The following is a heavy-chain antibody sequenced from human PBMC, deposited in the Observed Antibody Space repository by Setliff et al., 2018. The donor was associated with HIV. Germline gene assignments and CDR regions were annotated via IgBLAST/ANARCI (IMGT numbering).Heavy chain of an antibody. V-gene: IGHV4-39*01. CDR3: TRHRGPPWDAFDI. J-gene: IGHJ3*02. CDR2: IYYSGDT. CDR1: GGSITSSGYH. Sequence: SETLSLTCSVSGGSITSSGYHWGWIRQPPGKGLEWIGNIYYSGDTFYNASLRSRLTLSVDTSKNQFSLKLNSVTASDTAMYYCTRHRGPPWDAFDIWGKGTMVTVSS.